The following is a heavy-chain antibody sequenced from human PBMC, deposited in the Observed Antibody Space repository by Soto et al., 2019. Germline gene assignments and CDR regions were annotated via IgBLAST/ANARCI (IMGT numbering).Heavy chain of an antibody. Sequence: LRLSCAASGFSFSSYSMNWVRQAPGKGLEWVSYISSSSTYIYSKDSVKGRFTISRDNAKNTLFLQMNGLRAEDTAVYYCAREECSGAECYFLGFWGQGTLVTVSS. CDR3: AREECSGAECYFLGF. V-gene: IGHV3-21*01. J-gene: IGHJ4*02. D-gene: IGHD2-21*01. CDR1: GFSFSSYS. CDR2: ISSSSTYI.